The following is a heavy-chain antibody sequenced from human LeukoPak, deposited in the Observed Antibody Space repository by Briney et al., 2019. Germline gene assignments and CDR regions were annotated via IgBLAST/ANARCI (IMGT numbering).Heavy chain of an antibody. V-gene: IGHV3-48*01. CDR1: GFTFSSYS. CDR3: ARGSYSSSNYFDY. J-gene: IGHJ4*02. CDR2: ISSTGSTI. Sequence: GGSLRLSCAASGFTFSSYSMNWVRQAPGKGLEWVSYISSTGSTIYFADSVRGRFTISRDNAKNSLYLQMNSLRAEDTAVYYCARGSYSSSNYFDYWGQGTLVTVSS. D-gene: IGHD6-6*01.